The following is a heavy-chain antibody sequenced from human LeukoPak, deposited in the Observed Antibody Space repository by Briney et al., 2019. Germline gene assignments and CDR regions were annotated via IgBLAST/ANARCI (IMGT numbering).Heavy chain of an antibody. V-gene: IGHV3-30-3*01. D-gene: IGHD1-26*01. J-gene: IGHJ4*02. CDR3: ARGEPVGYFDY. CDR2: ISSDGSKK. Sequence: GGSLRLSCAASGFTFSSYAMHWVRQAPGKGLEWVEVISSDGSKKYNPDSVQGRFTLSRDNYKNTLYLQMNSLRAEDTAVYYCARGEPVGYFDYWGQGTLVTVSS. CDR1: GFTFSSYA.